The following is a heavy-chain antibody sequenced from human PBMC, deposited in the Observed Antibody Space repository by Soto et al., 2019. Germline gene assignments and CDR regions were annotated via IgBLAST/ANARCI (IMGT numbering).Heavy chain of an antibody. Sequence: QSGGSLRLSCAVSGFTLSSYEMNWVRQAPGKGLEWVSYISSSGKTVNYADSVKGRFTITRDNAKNSLFLQMNSLRAEDTAVYYCARGLGSGWPYFDYWGQGTLVTVSS. J-gene: IGHJ4*02. CDR2: ISSSGKTV. V-gene: IGHV3-48*03. D-gene: IGHD6-19*01. CDR3: ARGLGSGWPYFDY. CDR1: GFTLSSYE.